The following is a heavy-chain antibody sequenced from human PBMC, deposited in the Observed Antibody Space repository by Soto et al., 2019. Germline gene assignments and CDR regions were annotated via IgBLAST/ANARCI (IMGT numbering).Heavy chain of an antibody. CDR3: ARECVDTVTSITIPFDY. D-gene: IGHD5-12*01. V-gene: IGHV3-7*01. Sequence: GSLRLSCVVSGFTFSSYWMNWVRQAPGKGLEWVANIKQDGSEKYYVDSAKGRFTISRDNAKKSLYLQMNSLRADDTAVYYCARECVDTVTSITIPFDYWGQGALVTVSS. CDR1: GFTFSSYW. J-gene: IGHJ4*02. CDR2: IKQDGSEK.